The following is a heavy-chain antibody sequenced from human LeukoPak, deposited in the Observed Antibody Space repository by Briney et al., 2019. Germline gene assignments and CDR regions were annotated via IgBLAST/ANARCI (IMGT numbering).Heavy chain of an antibody. CDR3: ARGISEAVPGRYFQH. D-gene: IGHD6-19*01. J-gene: IGHJ1*01. V-gene: IGHV1-2*02. CDR2: INPNSGGT. Sequence: ASVKLSCKTSGYSFTGYYIHWVRQAPGQGLEWMGWINPNSGGTNYAQNFQGRVTMTRDTSISTAYMELSRLRSDDTAVYFCARGISEAVPGRYFQHWGQGTLVTVSS. CDR1: GYSFTGYY.